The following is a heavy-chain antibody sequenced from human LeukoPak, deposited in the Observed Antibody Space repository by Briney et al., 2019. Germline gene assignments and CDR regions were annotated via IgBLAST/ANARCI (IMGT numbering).Heavy chain of an antibody. J-gene: IGHJ4*02. CDR2: IWYDGSNK. V-gene: IGHV3-33*03. Sequence: GGSLRLSCAASGFTFSSYGMHWVRQAPGKGLEWVAVIWYDGSNKYYADSVKGRFTISRDDSRNTLYLQMNSLRGDDTAVYYCAKDVGKWESLHFFDYWGQGTLVTVSS. CDR3: AKDVGKWESLHFFDY. CDR1: GFTFSSYG. D-gene: IGHD1-26*01.